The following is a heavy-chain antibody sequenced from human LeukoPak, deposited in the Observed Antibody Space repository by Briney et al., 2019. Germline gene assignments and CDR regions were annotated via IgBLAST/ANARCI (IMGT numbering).Heavy chain of an antibody. V-gene: IGHV3-11*01. CDR1: GFTFSDYY. CDR3: VLWFGESIPTEYFQH. D-gene: IGHD3-10*01. Sequence: GGSLRLSCAASGFTFSDYYRSWIRQAPGKGLEWVSYISSRGSTIHYADSVKGRFTISRDNAKNSLYLQMNSLRAADTAVYYCVLWFGESIPTEYFQHWGQGTLVTVSS. CDR2: ISSRGSTI. J-gene: IGHJ1*01.